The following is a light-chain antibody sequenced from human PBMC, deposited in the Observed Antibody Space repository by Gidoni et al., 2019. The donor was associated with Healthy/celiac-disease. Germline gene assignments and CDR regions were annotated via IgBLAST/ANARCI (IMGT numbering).Light chain of an antibody. CDR1: QGISNY. CDR3: QKYNSAPPT. CDR2: AAS. J-gene: IGKJ5*01. Sequence: DIQMTQSPSSLSASVGDRVTITCRASQGISNYLDWYQQKPGKIPKLLIYAASTLQSGVPSRFSGSGSGADFPLTISSLQPEDVATYYFQKYNSAPPTFGRGTRLEIK. V-gene: IGKV1-27*01.